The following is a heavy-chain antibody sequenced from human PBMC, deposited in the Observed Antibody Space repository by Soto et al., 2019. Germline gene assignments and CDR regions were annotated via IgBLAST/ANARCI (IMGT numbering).Heavy chain of an antibody. V-gene: IGHV3-23*01. Sequence: GGSLRLSCAASGFTFSSYAMSWVRQAPGKGLEWVSAISGSGGSTYYADSVKGRFTISRDNSKNTLYLQMNSLRAKDTAVYYCAKPGYSSGWPYWGQGTLVTVSS. CDR3: AKPGYSSGWPY. D-gene: IGHD6-19*01. CDR2: ISGSGGST. CDR1: GFTFSSYA. J-gene: IGHJ4*02.